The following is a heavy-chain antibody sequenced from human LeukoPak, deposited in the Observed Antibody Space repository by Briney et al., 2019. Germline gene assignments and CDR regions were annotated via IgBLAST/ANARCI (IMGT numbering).Heavy chain of an antibody. J-gene: IGHJ4*02. V-gene: IGHV3-7*05. CDR1: GFTFSSYW. D-gene: IGHD3-22*01. CDR3: ARDYYYESSGSVY. Sequence: GGSLTLSCAASGFTFSSYWMSWVRQAPGKGLEWVANIKQDGSEKYYVDSVKGRFTISRDNAKNSLYLQMNSLRAEDTAVYYCARDYYYESSGSVYWGQGTQVTVSS. CDR2: IKQDGSEK.